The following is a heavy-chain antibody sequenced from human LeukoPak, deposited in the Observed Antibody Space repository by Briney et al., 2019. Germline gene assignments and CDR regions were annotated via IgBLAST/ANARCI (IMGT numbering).Heavy chain of an antibody. V-gene: IGHV3-11*01. CDR2: ISSSGSTI. CDR3: ARARYSGYDLVSYYFDY. D-gene: IGHD5-12*01. CDR1: GFTFSDYY. Sequence: GGSLRLSCAASGFTFSDYYMSWIRQAPGKGLEWVSYISSSGSTIYYADSVKGRFTISRDNAKNSLYLQMNSLRAEDTAVYYCARARYSGYDLVSYYFDYWGQGTLVTVSS. J-gene: IGHJ4*02.